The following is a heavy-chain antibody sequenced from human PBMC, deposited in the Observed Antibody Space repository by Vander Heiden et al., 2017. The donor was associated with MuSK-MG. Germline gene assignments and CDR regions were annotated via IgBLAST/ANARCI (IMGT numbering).Heavy chain of an antibody. CDR1: GFTFSSYA. CDR2: ISYDGSNK. J-gene: IGHJ3*02. V-gene: IGHV3-30*04. CDR3: ARVGLQWLVDAFDI. D-gene: IGHD6-19*01. Sequence: QVQLVESGGGVVQPGRSLRLSCAASGFTFSSYAMHWVRQAPGKGLEWVAVISYDGSNKYYADSVKGRFTISRDNSKNTLYLQMNSLRAEDTAVYYCARVGLQWLVDAFDIWGKGTMVTVSS.